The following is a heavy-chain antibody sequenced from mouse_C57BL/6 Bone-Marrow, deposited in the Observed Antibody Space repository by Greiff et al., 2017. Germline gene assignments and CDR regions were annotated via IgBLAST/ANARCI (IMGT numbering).Heavy chain of an antibody. CDR1: GFNIKDDY. J-gene: IGHJ2*01. CDR2: IDPENGDT. Sequence: VHVKQSGAELVRPGASVKLSCTASGFNIKDDYMHWVKQRPEQGLEWIGWIDPENGDTEYASKFQGKATITADTSSNTAYLQLSSLTSEDTAVYYCTSYVDYWGQGTTLTVSS. V-gene: IGHV14-4*01. CDR3: TSYVDY.